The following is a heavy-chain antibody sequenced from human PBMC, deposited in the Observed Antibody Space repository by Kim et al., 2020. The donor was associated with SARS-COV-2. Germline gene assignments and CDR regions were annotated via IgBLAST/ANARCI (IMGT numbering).Heavy chain of an antibody. CDR2: ISGSGGST. CDR3: AKNWGYYGSGSYYDYYYGMDG. D-gene: IGHD3-10*01. V-gene: IGHV3-23*01. CDR1: GFTFSSYA. J-gene: IGHJ6*02. Sequence: GGSLRLSCAASGFTFSSYAMSWVRQAPGKGLEWVSAISGSGGSTYYADSVKGRFTISRDNSKNTLYLQMNSLRAEDTAVYYCAKNWGYYGSGSYYDYYYGMDGWGRGTTGTVSS.